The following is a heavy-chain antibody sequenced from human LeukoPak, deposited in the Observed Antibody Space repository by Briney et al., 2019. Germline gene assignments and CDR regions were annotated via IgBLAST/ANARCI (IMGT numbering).Heavy chain of an antibody. J-gene: IGHJ3*01. CDR1: GGTFSSYA. CDR3: ATFSSSWHDAFDV. Sequence: GASVKVSCKASGGTFSSYAISWVRQATGHGLEWMGWMNPNSGDIAYAQKFQGRVTMTRNTSISTVYMQLSNLKSEDMALYYCATFSSSWHDAFDVWGQGARVTVSS. D-gene: IGHD6-13*01. CDR2: MNPNSGDI. V-gene: IGHV1-8*02.